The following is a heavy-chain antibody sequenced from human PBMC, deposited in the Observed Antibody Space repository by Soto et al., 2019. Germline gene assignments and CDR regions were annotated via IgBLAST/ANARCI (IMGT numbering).Heavy chain of an antibody. Sequence: SETLSLTCTVSGGSISSSSYYWGWLRKPPGKGLEWIGKIYHSGSTYYNPSLKSRVTISVDKSKNQFSLKLSSVTAADTAVYYCARGSGLGYYYYYYGMDVWGQGTTVTVSS. V-gene: IGHV4-39*07. J-gene: IGHJ6*02. CDR3: ARGSGLGYYYYYYGMDV. CDR1: GGSISSSSYY. D-gene: IGHD1-26*01. CDR2: IYHSGST.